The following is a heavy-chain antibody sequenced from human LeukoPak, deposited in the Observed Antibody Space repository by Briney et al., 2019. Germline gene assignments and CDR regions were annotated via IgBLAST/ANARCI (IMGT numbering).Heavy chain of an antibody. Sequence: GGSLRLSCAASGFSVSGNYMSWVRQAPGKGLEWVSCIGSSSSSKYYAESVKGRFTISRDNAKNSLYLQMNSLRAEDTAVYYCARENYGDYVEAFDIWGQGTMVTVSS. D-gene: IGHD4-17*01. CDR1: GFSVSGNY. CDR3: ARENYGDYVEAFDI. J-gene: IGHJ3*02. CDR2: IGSSSSSK. V-gene: IGHV3-21*01.